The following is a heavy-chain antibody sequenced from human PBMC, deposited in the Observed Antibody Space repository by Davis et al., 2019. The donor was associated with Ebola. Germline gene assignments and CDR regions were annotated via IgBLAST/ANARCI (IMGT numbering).Heavy chain of an antibody. Sequence: GGSLRLSCEASGFTFSNYWMSWVRQAPGKGLEWVANIKQDGSEKHYVDSVKGRFTISRDNAKNSLFLQMNSLRAEDTAVYYCAKVGTSVGTTEHAFDIWGQGTMVTVSS. D-gene: IGHD1-26*01. CDR1: GFTFSNYW. V-gene: IGHV3-7*03. CDR2: IKQDGSEK. J-gene: IGHJ3*02. CDR3: AKVGTSVGTTEHAFDI.